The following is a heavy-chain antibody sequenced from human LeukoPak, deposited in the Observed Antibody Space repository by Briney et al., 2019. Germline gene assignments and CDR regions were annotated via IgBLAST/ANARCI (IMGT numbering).Heavy chain of an antibody. D-gene: IGHD1-26*01. CDR1: GYTFTGYY. V-gene: IGHV1-2*02. CDR3: ARDRTFSGSYFHFDY. Sequence: ASVKVSCKASGYTFTGYYMHWVRQAPGQGLEWMGWINPNSGGTNYAQKFQGRVTMTRDTSISTAYMELSRLRSDDTAVYYCARDRTFSGSYFHFDYWGQGTLVTVSS. CDR2: INPNSGGT. J-gene: IGHJ4*02.